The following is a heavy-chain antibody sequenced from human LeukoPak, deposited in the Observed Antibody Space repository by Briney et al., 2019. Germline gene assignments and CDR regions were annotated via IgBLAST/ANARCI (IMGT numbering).Heavy chain of an antibody. Sequence: ASVKVSCKASGYDFTSVGITWVRRAPGQGLEWMGWISPYNGNPRYAQKFQGRVAMTTDTSTTTAYMELRGLRFNDTAVYYCARAGSGSGWYFDYWGQGTLVTVSS. V-gene: IGHV1-18*01. J-gene: IGHJ4*02. D-gene: IGHD6-19*01. CDR1: GYDFTSVG. CDR2: ISPYNGNP. CDR3: ARAGSGSGWYFDY.